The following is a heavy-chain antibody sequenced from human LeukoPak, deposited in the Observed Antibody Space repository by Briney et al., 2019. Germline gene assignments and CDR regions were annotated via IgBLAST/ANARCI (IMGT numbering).Heavy chain of an antibody. CDR1: GYSISSGYY. V-gene: IGHV4-38-2*02. Sequence: SETLSLTCTVSGYSISSGYYWGWIRLPPGKGLEWIGSIYYTGSTYYNPSLKSRVTISVDTSKNQFSLNLTSVTAADTAVYYCARSVMWVGVIINDWGQGTLVIVSP. J-gene: IGHJ4*02. D-gene: IGHD3-3*01. CDR3: ARSVMWVGVIIND. CDR2: IYYTGST.